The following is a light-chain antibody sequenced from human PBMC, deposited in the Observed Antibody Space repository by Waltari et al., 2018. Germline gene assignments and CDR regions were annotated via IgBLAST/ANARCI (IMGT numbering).Light chain of an antibody. CDR1: GSTIGNNF. CDR3: GTWDTDLSVV. Sequence: QSVLTQPPSVSAAPGQQVTISCSGTGSTIGNNFVSWYQQLPGTAPKLLIYDNNKRPSGIPDRFSGSKSGTSATLVITGLQTGDEADYYCGTWDTDLSVVFGGGTQLTVL. CDR2: DNN. J-gene: IGLJ2*01. V-gene: IGLV1-51*01.